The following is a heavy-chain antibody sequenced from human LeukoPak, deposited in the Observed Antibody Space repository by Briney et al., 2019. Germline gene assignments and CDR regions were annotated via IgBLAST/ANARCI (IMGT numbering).Heavy chain of an antibody. Sequence: ASVKVSCKVSGYTLTELSMHWVRQAPGKGLEWMGGFDPEDGETIYAQKSQGRVTMTEDTSTDTACMELSSLRSEDTAVYYCATWYSSSWSPFDYWGQGTLVTVSS. V-gene: IGHV1-24*01. CDR1: GYTLTELS. CDR3: ATWYSSSWSPFDY. CDR2: FDPEDGET. J-gene: IGHJ4*02. D-gene: IGHD6-13*01.